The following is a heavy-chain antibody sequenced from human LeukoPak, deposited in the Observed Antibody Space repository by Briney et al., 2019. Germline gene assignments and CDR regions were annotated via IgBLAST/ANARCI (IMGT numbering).Heavy chain of an antibody. J-gene: IGHJ4*02. CDR2: IYYSGST. CDR1: GGSVSSGSYY. V-gene: IGHV4-61*01. CDR3: ARGDGGYPH. D-gene: IGHD5-12*01. Sequence: SETLSLTCTVSGGSVSSGSYYWSWVRQPPGKGLEWIGYIYYSGSTNYNPSLKSRVTISVDTSKNQFSLKLSSVTAADTAVYYCARGDGGYPHWGQGTLVTVSS.